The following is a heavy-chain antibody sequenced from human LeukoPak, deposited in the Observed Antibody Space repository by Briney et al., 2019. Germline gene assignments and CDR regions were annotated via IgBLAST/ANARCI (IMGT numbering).Heavy chain of an antibody. D-gene: IGHD7-27*01. J-gene: IGHJ4*02. V-gene: IGHV1-8*02. CDR2: MSPNSGDT. Sequence: ASVKVSCKASGYTFTSYYMHWVRQAPGQGLEWLGWMSPNSGDTGYAQKFQGRVTMTSDSSISTAYMELSSLRSEDTAIYYCVRTPPNWGFDYWGQGTLVTVSS. CDR3: VRTPPNWGFDY. CDR1: GYTFTSYY.